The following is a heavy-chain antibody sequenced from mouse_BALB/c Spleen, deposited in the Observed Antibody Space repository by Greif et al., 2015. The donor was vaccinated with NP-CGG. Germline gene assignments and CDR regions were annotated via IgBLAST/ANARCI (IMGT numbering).Heavy chain of an antibody. V-gene: IGHV1-82*01. CDR2: IYPGDGDT. J-gene: IGHJ4*01. Sequence: VQLQQSGPELVKPGASVKISCKASGYAFSSPWMNWVKQRPGQGLEWIGRIYPGDGDTNYNGKFKGKATLTADKSSSTAYMQLSSLTSVDSAVYFCARRGNSGFRAMDYWGQGTSVTVSS. CDR3: ARRGNSGFRAMDY. CDR1: GYAFSSPW.